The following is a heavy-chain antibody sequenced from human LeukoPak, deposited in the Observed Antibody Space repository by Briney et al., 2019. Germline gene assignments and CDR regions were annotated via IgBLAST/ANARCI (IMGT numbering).Heavy chain of an antibody. V-gene: IGHV1-46*01. CDR2: INPSGGST. J-gene: IGHJ4*01. D-gene: IGHD3-22*01. Sequence: ASVKVSCKASGYTFTSYYMHWVRQAPGQGLEWMGIINPSGGSTSYAQKFQGRVTMTRDMSTSTVYMELSSLRSEDTAVYYCAREQYYYDSSGYSIPTYYFDYWGQGTLVTVSS. CDR1: GYTFTSYY. CDR3: AREQYYYDSSGYSIPTYYFDY.